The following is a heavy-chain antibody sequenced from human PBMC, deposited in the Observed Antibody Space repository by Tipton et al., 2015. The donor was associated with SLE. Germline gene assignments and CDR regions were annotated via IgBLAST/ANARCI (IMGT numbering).Heavy chain of an antibody. J-gene: IGHJ4*02. V-gene: IGHV4-39*01. D-gene: IGHD3-22*01. Sequence: LRLSCTVSGDSISSSGYYWGWIRQPPGKGLEWIGSIYNSGSTYYNASLKSRVTISVDTSKNQFSLKLTSLTAADTAVYYCARTYYHFDYWGQGTLVTVSS. CDR2: IYNSGST. CDR1: GDSISSSGYY. CDR3: ARTYYHFDY.